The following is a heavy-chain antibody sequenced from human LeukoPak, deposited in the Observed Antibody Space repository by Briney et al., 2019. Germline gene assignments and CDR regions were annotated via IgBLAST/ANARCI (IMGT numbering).Heavy chain of an antibody. CDR2: IYYSGST. J-gene: IGHJ5*02. V-gene: IGHV4-30-4*01. CDR1: GGSISSGDYY. D-gene: IGHD6-13*01. CDR3: ARRYSSSWYHWFDP. Sequence: PSQTLSLTCTVSGGSISSGDYYWSWIRQPPGKGLEWIGYIYYSGSTYNNPSLKSRVTISVDTSKNQFSLKLSSVTAADTAVYYCARRYSSSWYHWFDPWGQGTLVTVSS.